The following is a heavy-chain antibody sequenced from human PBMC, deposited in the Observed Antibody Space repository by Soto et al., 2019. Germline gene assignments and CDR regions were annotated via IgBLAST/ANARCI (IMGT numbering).Heavy chain of an antibody. V-gene: IGHV3-23*01. D-gene: IGHD3-22*01. CDR1: GFTFSSYA. Sequence: EVQLLESGGGLVQPGGSLRLSCAASGFTFSSYAMSWVRQAPGKGLEWVSAISGSGGSTYYADFVKGRFTISRDNYKHTLYLQMNSLRAEDTAVYYCAKARSSGFSPFDYWGQGTLVTVSS. CDR2: ISGSGGST. CDR3: AKARSSGFSPFDY. J-gene: IGHJ4*02.